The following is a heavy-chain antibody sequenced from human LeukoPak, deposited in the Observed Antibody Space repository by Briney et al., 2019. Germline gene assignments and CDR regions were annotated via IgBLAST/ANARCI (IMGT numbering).Heavy chain of an antibody. CDR1: GFTFSNFC. Sequence: PGGSLRLVCAASGFTFSNFCLHWVRQAPDKGLEWVAFIRYDGTNKYYADSLGGRFTISRDNSKNTLYLQMNRLRPEETAVYYCAKNTHNGYGAPSALYDYWGQGTLVTASS. D-gene: IGHD4-17*01. V-gene: IGHV3-30*02. CDR2: IRYDGTNK. J-gene: IGHJ4*02. CDR3: AKNTHNGYGAPSALYDY.